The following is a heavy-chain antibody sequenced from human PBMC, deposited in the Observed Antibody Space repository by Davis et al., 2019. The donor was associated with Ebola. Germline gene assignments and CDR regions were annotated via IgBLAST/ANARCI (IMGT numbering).Heavy chain of an antibody. CDR1: GGSISSYY. D-gene: IGHD5-18*01. J-gene: IGHJ6*02. Sequence: GSLRLSCTVSGGSISSYYWSWIRQPPGKGLEWIGYIYYSGSTNYNPSLKSRVTISVDTSKNQFSLKLSSVTAADTAVYYCAKDYGYVRYYYYYYGMDVWGQGTTVTASS. CDR2: IYYSGST. V-gene: IGHV4-59*08. CDR3: AKDYGYVRYYYYYYGMDV.